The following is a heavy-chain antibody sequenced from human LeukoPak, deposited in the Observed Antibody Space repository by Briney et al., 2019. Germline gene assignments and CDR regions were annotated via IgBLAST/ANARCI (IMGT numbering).Heavy chain of an antibody. V-gene: IGHV4-31*03. CDR1: GGSISSGGYY. Sequence: SQTLSLTCTVSGGSISSGGYYWSWIRQHPGKGLEWIGYIYYSGSTHYNPSLKSRVTISVDTSKNQFSLKLSSVTAADTAVYYCARYCSGGSCYSALEYFQHWGQGTLVTVSS. CDR2: IYYSGST. D-gene: IGHD2-15*01. J-gene: IGHJ1*01. CDR3: ARYCSGGSCYSALEYFQH.